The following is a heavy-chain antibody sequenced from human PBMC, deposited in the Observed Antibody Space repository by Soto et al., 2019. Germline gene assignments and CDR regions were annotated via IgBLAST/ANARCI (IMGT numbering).Heavy chain of an antibody. D-gene: IGHD1-26*01. Sequence: SETLSLTCTVSGVSIISYYWIWIRQPPGKGLEWIGYIYYSGSTNYNPSLKSRVTISVDTSKNQFSLKLSSVTAADTAVYYCAREDSGSYSAAFDIWGQGTMVTVSS. CDR1: GVSIISYY. CDR3: AREDSGSYSAAFDI. V-gene: IGHV4-59*01. J-gene: IGHJ3*02. CDR2: IYYSGST.